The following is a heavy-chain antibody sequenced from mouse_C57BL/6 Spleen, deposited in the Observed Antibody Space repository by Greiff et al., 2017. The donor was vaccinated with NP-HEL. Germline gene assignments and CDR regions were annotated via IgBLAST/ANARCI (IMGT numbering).Heavy chain of an antibody. V-gene: IGHV1-4*01. D-gene: IGHD1-1*01. J-gene: IGHJ4*01. CDR1: GYTFTSYT. CDR3: AISRGSSPYAMDY. Sequence: QVQLQQSGAELARPGASVKMSCKASGYTFTSYTMHWVKQRPGQGLEWIGYINPSSGYTKYNQKFKDKATLTADKSSSTAYMQLSSLTSEDSAVYYCAISRGSSPYAMDYWGQGTSVTVSS. CDR2: INPSSGYT.